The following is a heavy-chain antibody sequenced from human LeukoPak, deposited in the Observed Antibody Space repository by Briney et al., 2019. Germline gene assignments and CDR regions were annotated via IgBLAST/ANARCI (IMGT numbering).Heavy chain of an antibody. V-gene: IGHV3-21*04. Sequence: GESLRLSCAASGFTFSGFSMNWVRQAPGKGLEWVSSISSGSSYIYYADSVRGRFTTSRDNAENSLYLQMNSLRAEDMALYYCAKGGLSSSSPRGDAFDIWGQGTMVTVSS. J-gene: IGHJ3*02. CDR1: GFTFSGFS. CDR3: AKGGLSSSSPRGDAFDI. D-gene: IGHD6-13*01. CDR2: ISSGSSYI.